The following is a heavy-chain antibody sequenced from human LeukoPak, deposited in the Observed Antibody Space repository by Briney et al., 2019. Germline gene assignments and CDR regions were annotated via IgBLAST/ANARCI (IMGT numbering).Heavy chain of an antibody. CDR3: ARLLRIAAAGSYPYYDMDV. CDR1: GGSFTGYL. D-gene: IGHD6-6*01. CDR2: INHGGST. Sequence: SETLSLTCAVYGGSFTGYLWSWIRQTPGKGLEWIGEINHGGSTKYNPSLKSRVTMSVDTSKNQLSLKLTSVTAADTAVYYCARLLRIAAAGSYPYYDMDVWGQGTTVTVSS. J-gene: IGHJ6*02. V-gene: IGHV4-34*01.